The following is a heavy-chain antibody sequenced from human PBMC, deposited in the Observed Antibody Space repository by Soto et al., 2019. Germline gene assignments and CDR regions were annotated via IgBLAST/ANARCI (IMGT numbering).Heavy chain of an antibody. CDR2: IYWDDDK. Sequence: QITLKESGPTLVKPTQTLTLTCTFSGFSLSTSGVGVGWIRQPPGKALEWLALIYWDDDKRYSPSLKSRLTITKDTTKNPVVLTMTNMDPVDTATYYCARDISGWSFDYWCQGTLVTVSS. D-gene: IGHD6-19*01. CDR3: ARDISGWSFDY. J-gene: IGHJ4*02. V-gene: IGHV2-5*02. CDR1: GFSLSTSGVG.